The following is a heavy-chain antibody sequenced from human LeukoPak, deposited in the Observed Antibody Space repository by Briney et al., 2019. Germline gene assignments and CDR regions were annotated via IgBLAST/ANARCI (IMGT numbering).Heavy chain of an antibody. CDR2: ISNSGSTI. V-gene: IGHV3-48*03. Sequence: GGSLRLSCAASGFTFSSDEMNWVRQAPGKGLEWVSYISNSGSTIYYGDSVKGRFTISRDNAKNSLHLQVNSLRAEDTAVYYCVRERFHGSGAPKFDFWGQGTLVTVSS. D-gene: IGHD3-10*01. CDR3: VRERFHGSGAPKFDF. J-gene: IGHJ4*02. CDR1: GFTFSSDE.